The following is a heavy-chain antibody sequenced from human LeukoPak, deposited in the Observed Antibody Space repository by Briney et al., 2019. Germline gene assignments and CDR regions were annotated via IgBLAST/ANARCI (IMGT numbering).Heavy chain of an antibody. V-gene: IGHV4-4*07. CDR1: GGSISIYY. CDR2: IYTSGST. Sequence: SETLSFTCTVSGGSISIYYWNWIRQPAGKGLEWIGRIYTSGSTNYNPSLKSRVTISVDTSKNQFSLKLSSVTAADTAVYYCARDRPYYYGSGSYYFDYWGQGTLVTVSS. CDR3: ARDRPYYYGSGSYYFDY. J-gene: IGHJ4*02. D-gene: IGHD3-10*01.